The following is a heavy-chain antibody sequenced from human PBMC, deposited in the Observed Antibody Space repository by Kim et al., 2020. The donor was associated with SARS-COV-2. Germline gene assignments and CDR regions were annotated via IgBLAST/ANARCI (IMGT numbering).Heavy chain of an antibody. CDR3: ARWVGVLAGSFDY. J-gene: IGHJ4*02. Sequence: YPDSGKGRFAISRDNSKNTLFLQMNSLRAEDTAVYYCARWVGVLAGSFDYWGQGTLVTVSS. V-gene: IGHV3-30*07. D-gene: IGHD3-10*01.